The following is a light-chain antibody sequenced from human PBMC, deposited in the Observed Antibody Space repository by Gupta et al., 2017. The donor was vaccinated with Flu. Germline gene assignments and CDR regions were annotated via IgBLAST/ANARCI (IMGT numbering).Light chain of an antibody. CDR1: QSVGSN. CDR3: QQYNNWRT. J-gene: IGKJ1*01. V-gene: IGKV3-15*01. CDR2: GVS. Sequence: EIMMTQSPATLSVSPGERATLSCRASQSVGSNLAWYQQKPGQAPRLLIYGVSTRATGIPARFSGSGSGTEFTLTISSLQSEDFAVYYCQQYNNWRTFVQGTKVEIK.